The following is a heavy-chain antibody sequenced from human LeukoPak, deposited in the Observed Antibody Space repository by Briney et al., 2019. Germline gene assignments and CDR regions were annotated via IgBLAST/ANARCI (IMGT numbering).Heavy chain of an antibody. V-gene: IGHV4-59*12. Sequence: SETLSLTCTVSGGSISSYYWSWIRQPPGKGLDWIGYIYYSGSTNYNPSLKSRVTISVDTSKNQFSLKLSSVTAADTAVYYCARRAPRCSYGYNWFDPWGQGTLVTVSS. D-gene: IGHD5-18*01. CDR3: ARRAPRCSYGYNWFDP. J-gene: IGHJ5*02. CDR2: IYYSGST. CDR1: GGSISSYY.